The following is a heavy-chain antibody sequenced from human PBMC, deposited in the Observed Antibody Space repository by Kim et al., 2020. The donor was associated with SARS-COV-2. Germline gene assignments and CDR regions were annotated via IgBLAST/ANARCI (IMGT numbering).Heavy chain of an antibody. CDR1: GGSFSGYY. CDR3: ARSRVAARPLYGY. J-gene: IGHJ4*02. D-gene: IGHD6-6*01. CDR2: INHSGST. Sequence: SETLFLTCAVYGGSFSGYYWSWIRQPPGKGLEWIGEINHSGSTNYNPSLKSRVTISVDTSKNQFSLKLSSVTAADTAVYYCARSRVAARPLYGYWGQGTLVTVSS. V-gene: IGHV4-34*01.